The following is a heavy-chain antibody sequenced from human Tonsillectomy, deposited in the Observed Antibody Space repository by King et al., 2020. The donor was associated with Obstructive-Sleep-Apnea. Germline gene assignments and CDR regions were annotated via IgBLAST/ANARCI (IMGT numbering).Heavy chain of an antibody. CDR2: IYYSGST. D-gene: IGHD3-22*01. CDR3: ARDLESSYYYDSSGGFDY. V-gene: IGHV4-39*07. Sequence: QLQESGPGLVKPAETLSLTCTVSGGSISSSHYYWGWIRQPPGKGLEWIGSIYYSGSTNYNPSLKSRVTISVDTSKNQFSLKVTSVTAADTAVYYCARDLESSYYYDSSGGFDYWGQGTLVTVSS. J-gene: IGHJ4*02. CDR1: GGSISSSHYY.